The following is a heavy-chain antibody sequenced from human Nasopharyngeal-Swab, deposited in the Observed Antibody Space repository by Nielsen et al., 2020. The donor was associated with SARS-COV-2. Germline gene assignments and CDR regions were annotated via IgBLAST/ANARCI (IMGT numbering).Heavy chain of an antibody. CDR2: IYSNDTGT. CDR3: VKVCYESYLYYFDY. CDR1: GFTFINYA. D-gene: IGHD1-26*01. V-gene: IGHV3-23*03. Sequence: GESLKISCAASGFTFINYAMAWVRQAPGKGLEWVSIIYSNDTGTYYADSLKGRFTISRDDSENTLFLQMNSPRAEDTAVYYCVKVCYESYLYYFDYWGQGSLVTVSS. J-gene: IGHJ4*02.